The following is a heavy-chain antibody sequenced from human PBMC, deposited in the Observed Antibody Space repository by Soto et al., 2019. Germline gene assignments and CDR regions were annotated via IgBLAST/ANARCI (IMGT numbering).Heavy chain of an antibody. V-gene: IGHV3-33*01. CDR1: GFTFSSYG. J-gene: IGHJ4*02. CDR2: IWYDGSNK. CDR3: ARERQLGHYFDY. D-gene: IGHD6-13*01. Sequence: QVQLVESGGGVVQPGRSLRLSCAASGFTFSSYGMHWVRQAPGKGLEWVAVIWYDGSNKYYADSVKGRFTISRDNSKNTLCLQMNSLRAEDTAVYYCARERQLGHYFDYWGQGTLVTVSS.